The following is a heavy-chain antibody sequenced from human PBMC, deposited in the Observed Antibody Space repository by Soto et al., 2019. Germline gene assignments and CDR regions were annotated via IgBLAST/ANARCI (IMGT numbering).Heavy chain of an antibody. CDR3: ARRLDDTVGTFFSWFDP. Sequence: QVQLQESGPRLVKPSQTLSLTCTVSGGSINTGGYYWGWIRQLPGEGLEWIGHVFYTGTAFYNPSLKSRSAISIDTSANQFFLQMSSVTAADTAIYYCARRLDDTVGTFFSWFDPWGQGILVTVSS. CDR2: VFYTGTA. D-gene: IGHD3-16*01. J-gene: IGHJ5*02. V-gene: IGHV4-31*03. CDR1: GGSINTGGYY.